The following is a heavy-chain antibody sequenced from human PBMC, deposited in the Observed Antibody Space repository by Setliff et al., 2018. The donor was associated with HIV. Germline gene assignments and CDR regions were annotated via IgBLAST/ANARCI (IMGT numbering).Heavy chain of an antibody. D-gene: IGHD4-17*01. Sequence: GGSLRLSCAASGFTFSSYAMSWVRQVPGKGLEWVSFIYSGGSSKYYSDSVKARFTISRDDSKNMTFLQMSNLRPEDTAVYYCAKDPTQVDGDYSGLYIDYWGMGTLVTVSS. CDR2: IYSGGSSK. CDR1: GFTFSSYA. V-gene: IGHV3-23*03. J-gene: IGHJ4*02. CDR3: AKDPTQVDGDYSGLYIDY.